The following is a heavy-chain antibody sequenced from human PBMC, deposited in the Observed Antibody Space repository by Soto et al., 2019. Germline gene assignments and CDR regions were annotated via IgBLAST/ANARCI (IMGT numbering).Heavy chain of an antibody. V-gene: IGHV3-13*05. J-gene: IGHJ6*02. Sequence: EAQLVESGGDLVQPGGSLRLSCVASRFNLRSYDMHWVRQGTGKGLEWVSGIGTTGDPYYPDSVKGRFTITRDNAKKSLYLQMNNLRAGDTAVYYCARTLRLGESGYGMDVWGQGTTVTVSS. D-gene: IGHD3-16*01. CDR1: RFNLRSYD. CDR2: IGTTGDP. CDR3: ARTLRLGESGYGMDV.